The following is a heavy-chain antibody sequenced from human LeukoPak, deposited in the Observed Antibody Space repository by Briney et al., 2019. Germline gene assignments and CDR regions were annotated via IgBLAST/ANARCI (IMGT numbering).Heavy chain of an antibody. D-gene: IGHD3-22*01. J-gene: IGHJ4*02. Sequence: GGSLRLSCAASGFTFSSYWMSWVRQAPGKGLEWVANIKQDGSEKYYVDSVKGRFTISRDNAKNSLYLQMNSLRAEDTAVYYCARDPNNYYDSSGGFDYWSQGTLVTASS. V-gene: IGHV3-7*01. CDR1: GFTFSSYW. CDR2: IKQDGSEK. CDR3: ARDPNNYYDSSGGFDY.